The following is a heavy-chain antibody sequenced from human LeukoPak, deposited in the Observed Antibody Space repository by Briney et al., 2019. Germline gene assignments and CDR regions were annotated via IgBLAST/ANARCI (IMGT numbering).Heavy chain of an antibody. V-gene: IGHV3-23*01. CDR2: ISGSGGST. D-gene: IGHD3-16*02. J-gene: IGHJ5*02. CDR1: GFTFSSYA. Sequence: GGSLRLSCAASGFTFSSYAMSWVRQAPGKGLEWVSAISGSGGSTYYADSVKGRFTISRDNSKNTLYLQMNSPRAEDTAVYYCAKDTITRSSYPGWFDPWGQGTLVTVSS. CDR3: AKDTITRSSYPGWFDP.